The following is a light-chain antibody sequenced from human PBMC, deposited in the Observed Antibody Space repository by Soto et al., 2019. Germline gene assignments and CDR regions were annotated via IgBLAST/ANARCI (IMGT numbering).Light chain of an antibody. J-gene: IGKJ1*01. CDR2: GAS. Sequence: EIVMTQYPATMSVSPGERATLSCRASQSVNSNLVWYQHKPGQAPRLLIYGASTRATGIPARFSGSGSGTDFTLTISSLQSEDFALYYCQQYNNWLWTFGQGTRVEIK. V-gene: IGKV3-15*01. CDR1: QSVNSN. CDR3: QQYNNWLWT.